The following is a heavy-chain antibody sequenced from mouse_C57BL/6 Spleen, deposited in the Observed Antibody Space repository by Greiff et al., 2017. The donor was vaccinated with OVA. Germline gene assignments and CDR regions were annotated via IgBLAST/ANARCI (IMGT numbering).Heavy chain of an antibody. CDR1: GYTFTSYW. CDR2: IDPSDSET. D-gene: IGHD2-4*01. Sequence: QVQLKQPGAELVRPGSSVKLSCKASGYTFTSYWMHWVKQRPIQGLEWIGNIDPSDSETHYNQKFKDKATLTVDKSSSTAYMQLSSLTSEDSAVYYCAREGDYDGGAFDYWGQGTTLTVSS. V-gene: IGHV1-52*01. CDR3: AREGDYDGGAFDY. J-gene: IGHJ2*01.